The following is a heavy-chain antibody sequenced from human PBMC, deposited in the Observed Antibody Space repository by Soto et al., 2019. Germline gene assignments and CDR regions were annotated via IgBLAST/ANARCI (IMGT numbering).Heavy chain of an antibody. J-gene: IGHJ4*02. V-gene: IGHV4-30-4*01. D-gene: IGHD7-27*01. Sequence: QVQLQESGPGLVKPSQTLSLTCTVSAGSIRSGDYYWTWIRQPSGKGLEWIGYIDHSGSAYYNPSLKSRATISIDTSNNQFSLKMTSVTAADTAVYYCAGELGTFYFDHWGQGTLVTVSS. CDR2: IDHSGSA. CDR1: AGSIRSGDYY. CDR3: AGELGTFYFDH.